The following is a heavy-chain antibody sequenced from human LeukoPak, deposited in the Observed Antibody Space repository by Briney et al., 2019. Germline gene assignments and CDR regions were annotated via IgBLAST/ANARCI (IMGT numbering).Heavy chain of an antibody. J-gene: IGHJ4*02. V-gene: IGHV4-30-2*01. Sequence: PSQTLSLTCTVSGGSISSGGYYWSWIRQPPGKGLGWIGYIYHSGSTYYNPSLKSRVTISVDRSKNQFSLKLSSVTAADTAVYYCARRSSSWYGYWGQGTLVTVSS. D-gene: IGHD6-13*01. CDR3: ARRSSSWYGY. CDR2: IYHSGST. CDR1: GGSISSGGYY.